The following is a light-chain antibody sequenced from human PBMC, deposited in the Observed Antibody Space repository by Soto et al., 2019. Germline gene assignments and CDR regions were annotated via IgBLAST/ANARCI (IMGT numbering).Light chain of an antibody. CDR1: QSISSY. V-gene: IGKV1-39*01. CDR3: QQSYSTPRT. J-gene: IGKJ1*01. Sequence: IPMTQSPSSLSASVGDRVTITCRASQSISSYLNWYQQKPGKAPKLLIYGASSLQSGVPSRFSGSGSGTDFTLTISSLQPEDFATYYCQQSYSTPRTFGQGTKVDIK. CDR2: GAS.